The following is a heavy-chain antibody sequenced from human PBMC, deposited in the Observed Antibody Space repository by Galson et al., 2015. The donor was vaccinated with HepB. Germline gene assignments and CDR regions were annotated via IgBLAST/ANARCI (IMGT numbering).Heavy chain of an antibody. V-gene: IGHV3-23*01. CDR3: AKTPSFYGDSDFDY. D-gene: IGHD4-17*01. J-gene: IGHJ4*02. Sequence: SLRLSCAASGFTFSSYAMSWVRQAPGKGLEWVSAISGSGGSTYYADSVKGRFTISRENSKNTLYLLMNSLRAEDTAVYYCAKTPSFYGDSDFDYWGQGTLVTVSS. CDR1: GFTFSSYA. CDR2: ISGSGGST.